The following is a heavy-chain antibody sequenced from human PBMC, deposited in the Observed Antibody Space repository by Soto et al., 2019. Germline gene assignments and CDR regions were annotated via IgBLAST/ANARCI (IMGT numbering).Heavy chain of an antibody. D-gene: IGHD6-19*01. CDR2: MSGSGVST. V-gene: IGHV3-23*01. J-gene: IGHJ4*02. Sequence: EVQLLESGGGLVQPGGSLRLSCAASGFTFSSYAMSWVRQAPGKGLEWVSAMSGSGVSTYYADSVKGRFTLSRDNSKNTLYRQMNSRRAEDTAVYYCAKEVGYSSGWSEFDCWGQGTLVTVSS. CDR1: GFTFSSYA. CDR3: AKEVGYSSGWSEFDC.